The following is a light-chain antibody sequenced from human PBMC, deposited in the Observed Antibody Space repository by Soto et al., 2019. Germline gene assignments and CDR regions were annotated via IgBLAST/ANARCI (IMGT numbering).Light chain of an antibody. CDR3: QQLRMSPST. CDR2: AAS. Sequence: IQLTQSPSSLSSSVGDRVTITCRASQDIAIYLAWYQQKPGEAPKLLIYAASTLYAGVPYRFSGSGSGTDFALTITSLEAEDFATYYCQQLRMSPSTFGGGTKVDIK. V-gene: IGKV1-9*01. CDR1: QDIAIY. J-gene: IGKJ4*01.